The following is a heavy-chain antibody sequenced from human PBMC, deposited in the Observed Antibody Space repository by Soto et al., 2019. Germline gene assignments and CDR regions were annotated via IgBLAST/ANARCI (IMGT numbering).Heavy chain of an antibody. Sequence: APAEAPCEASWDRFTNKAVILVRLATGKGLEWRGWMNPGSGDTGYAQKFQGRVTMTRDISIGTAYMELRSLRSDDTAIYYCARMASFGSLNWFDPWGQGTLVTLSS. J-gene: IGHJ5*02. CDR1: WDRFTNKA. CDR3: ARMASFGSLNWFDP. D-gene: IGHD3-10*01. V-gene: IGHV1-8*01. CDR2: MNPGSGDT.